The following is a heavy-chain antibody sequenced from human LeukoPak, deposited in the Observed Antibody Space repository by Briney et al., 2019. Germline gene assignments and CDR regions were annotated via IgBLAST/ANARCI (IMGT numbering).Heavy chain of an antibody. CDR3: ARCGGDCYYGFDI. CDR1: GFTFSSYA. D-gene: IGHD2-21*02. Sequence: GGSLRLSCAASGFTFSSYAMSWVRQAPGKGLEWVSAISGSGGSTYYADSVKGRFTISRDNSKNTLYLQMNSLRVEDTAVYYCARCGGDCYYGFDIWGQGTMATVSS. CDR2: ISGSGGST. J-gene: IGHJ3*02. V-gene: IGHV3-23*01.